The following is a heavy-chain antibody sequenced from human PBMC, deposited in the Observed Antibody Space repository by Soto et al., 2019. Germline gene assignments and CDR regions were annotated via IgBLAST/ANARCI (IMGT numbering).Heavy chain of an antibody. CDR3: ATLHYDFWSAYYMDV. J-gene: IGHJ6*03. Sequence: ASVKVSCKVSGYTLTELSMHWVRQAPGKGLEWMGGFDPVDGETIYAQKFQGRVTMTEDTSTDTAYMELSSLRSEDTAVYYCATLHYDFWSAYYMDVWGKGTTVTVSS. V-gene: IGHV1-24*01. CDR2: FDPVDGET. D-gene: IGHD3-3*01. CDR1: GYTLTELS.